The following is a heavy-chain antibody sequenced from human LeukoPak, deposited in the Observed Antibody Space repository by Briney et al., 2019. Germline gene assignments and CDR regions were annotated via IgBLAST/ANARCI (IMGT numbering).Heavy chain of an antibody. D-gene: IGHD1-1*01. CDR2: IYYSGSI. V-gene: IGHV4-59*08. Sequence: TSETLSLTCTVSGGSISSYYWSWIRQPPGKGLEWIGYIYYSGSINYNPSLKSRVTISVDTSKNQFSLKLSSVTAADTAVYYCARQNNWNDGYGMDVWGQGTTVTVSS. J-gene: IGHJ6*02. CDR1: GGSISSYY. CDR3: ARQNNWNDGYGMDV.